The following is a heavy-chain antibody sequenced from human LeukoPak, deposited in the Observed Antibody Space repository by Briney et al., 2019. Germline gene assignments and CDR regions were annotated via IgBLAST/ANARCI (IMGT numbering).Heavy chain of an antibody. CDR1: GASVRGYY. J-gene: IGHJ4*02. D-gene: IGHD3-10*01. Sequence: SETLSLTCTVSGASVRGYYWSWIRRPPGKGLEWIGYIHYTGNTDYNPSLTSRVTMSVDTSKNQFSLMLTSVTAADTAVYYCARGYGSGSYNNFNQWGQGLLVAVSS. CDR3: ARGYGSGSYNNFNQ. CDR2: IHYTGNT. V-gene: IGHV4-59*02.